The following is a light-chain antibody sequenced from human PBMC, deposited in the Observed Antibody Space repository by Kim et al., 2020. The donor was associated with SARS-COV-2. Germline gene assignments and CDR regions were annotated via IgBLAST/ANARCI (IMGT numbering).Light chain of an antibody. CDR2: DVS. Sequence: QSALTQPRSVSGSPGQSVTMSCIGTSTDVGGYDHVSWYQQHPGKAPKLMIFDVSKRPSGVPSRFSGSKSGNTASLTVSGLQAEDEADYYCCSYAGTGDVFGTGTKVTVL. CDR1: STDVGGYDH. CDR3: CSYAGTGDV. J-gene: IGLJ1*01. V-gene: IGLV2-11*01.